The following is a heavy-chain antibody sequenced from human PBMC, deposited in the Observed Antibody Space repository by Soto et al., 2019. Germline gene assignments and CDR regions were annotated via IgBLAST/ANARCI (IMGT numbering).Heavy chain of an antibody. J-gene: IGHJ4*02. CDR3: ARATYSSSSFFFDY. V-gene: IGHV1-46*01. CDR2: VHPSGGNT. D-gene: IGHD6-6*01. CDR1: GYSFTAYF. Sequence: ASVKVSCKASGYSFTAYFMHWVRQAPGQGLEWRGIVHPSGGNTNYAQKFQGRVTMTWDTSTTTVYMELSSLRSDDTAVYYCARATYSSSSFFFDYWGQGTPVTVSS.